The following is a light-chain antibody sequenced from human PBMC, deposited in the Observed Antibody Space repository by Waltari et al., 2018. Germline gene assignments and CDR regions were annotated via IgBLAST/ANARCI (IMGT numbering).Light chain of an antibody. V-gene: IGLV3-19*01. Sequence: SSELTQDPSVSVALGPTVRITCQRDSLIRFYASWYQQRPGQAPIRVLYDQNKRPAGIPDRVTCSTSGNTASLTSTGAQAEDEADYYCHYRDTSATRVFGGGTRLTV. CDR2: DQN. J-gene: IGLJ2*01. CDR3: HYRDTSATRV. CDR1: SLIRFY.